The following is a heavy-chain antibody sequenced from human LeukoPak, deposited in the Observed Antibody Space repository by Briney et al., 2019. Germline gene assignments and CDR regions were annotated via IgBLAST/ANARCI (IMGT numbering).Heavy chain of an antibody. CDR2: INHSGST. V-gene: IGHV4-34*01. J-gene: IGHJ4*02. CDR1: GGSFSGYY. CDR3: ARFDYGDGCRYFDY. D-gene: IGHD4-17*01. Sequence: SETLSLTCAVYGGSFSGYYWSWIRQPPGKGLEWIGEINHSGSTNYNPSLKSRVTISVDTSKNQFSLKLSSVTAADTAVYYCARFDYGDGCRYFDYWGQGTLVTVSS.